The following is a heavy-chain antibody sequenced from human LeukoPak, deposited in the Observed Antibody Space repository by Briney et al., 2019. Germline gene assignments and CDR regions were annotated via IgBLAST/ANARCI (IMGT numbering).Heavy chain of an antibody. J-gene: IGHJ4*02. CDR1: GGSISSYY. D-gene: IGHD3-10*01. Sequence: PSETLSLTCTVSGGSISSYYWSWIRQPPGKGLEWIGYIYYSGSTNYNPSLKSRVTMSVDTSKNQFSLKLSSVTAADTAVYYCAGSMVRGTFDYWGQGTLVTVSS. V-gene: IGHV4-59*08. CDR2: IYYSGST. CDR3: AGSMVRGTFDY.